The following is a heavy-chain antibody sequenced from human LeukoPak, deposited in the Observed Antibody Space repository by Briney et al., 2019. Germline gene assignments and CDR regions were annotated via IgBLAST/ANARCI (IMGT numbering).Heavy chain of an antibody. D-gene: IGHD3-3*01. CDR1: GFTFSSYW. J-gene: IGHJ6*02. V-gene: IGHV3-74*01. CDR3: ARIAGAATEPYYDFWSGYTNLYYYYGMDV. CDR2: INSDGSST. Sequence: GGSLRLSCAASGFTFSSYWMHWVRHAPGKGLVWVSRINSDGSSTSYADSVKGRFTISRDNAKNTLYLQMNSLRAEDTAVYYCARIAGAATEPYYDFWSGYTNLYYYYGMDVWGQGTTVTVSS.